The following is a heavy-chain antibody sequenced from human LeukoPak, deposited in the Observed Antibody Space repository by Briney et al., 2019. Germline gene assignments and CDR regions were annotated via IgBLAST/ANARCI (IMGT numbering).Heavy chain of an antibody. J-gene: IGHJ4*02. Sequence: GGSLRLSCAASGFTFSSYSMNWVRQAPGKGLEWVSSISSSSSYIYYADSVKGRFTISRDNAKNSLYLQMNSLRAEDTAVYYCARPIVVVVAAEYFDYWGQGTLVTVSS. CDR2: ISSSSSYI. CDR1: GFTFSSYS. V-gene: IGHV3-21*01. D-gene: IGHD2-15*01. CDR3: ARPIVVVVAAEYFDY.